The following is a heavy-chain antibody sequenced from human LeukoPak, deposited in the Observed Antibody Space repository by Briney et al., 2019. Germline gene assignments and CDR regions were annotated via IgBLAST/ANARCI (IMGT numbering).Heavy chain of an antibody. CDR1: GDSFSTYW. V-gene: IGHV5-51*01. CDR2: IYAGDSDT. J-gene: IGHJ4*02. CDR3: VRLRGELMDGLDF. D-gene: IGHD2-8*01. Sequence: GESLKISCKASGDSFSTYWIAWVRQVPGKGLEWMGVIYAGDSDTRYSPSFQGQVTISADKSLNTAYVQWSNLKASDTAMYYCVRLRGELMDGLDFWGQGTLVTVSS.